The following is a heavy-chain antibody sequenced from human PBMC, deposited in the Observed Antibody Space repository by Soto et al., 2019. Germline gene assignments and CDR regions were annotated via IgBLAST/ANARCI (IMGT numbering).Heavy chain of an antibody. CDR3: ARDNYYYDSSGSYFDY. V-gene: IGHV4-61*01. CDR1: GGSVSSGSYY. J-gene: IGHJ4*02. CDR2: IYYSGST. D-gene: IGHD3-22*01. Sequence: TSETLSLTCTVSGGSVSSGSYYWSWIRQPPGKGLEWIGYIYYSGSTNYNPSLKSRVTISVDTSKNQFSLKLSSVTAADTAVYYCARDNYYYDSSGSYFDYWGQGTLVTVSS.